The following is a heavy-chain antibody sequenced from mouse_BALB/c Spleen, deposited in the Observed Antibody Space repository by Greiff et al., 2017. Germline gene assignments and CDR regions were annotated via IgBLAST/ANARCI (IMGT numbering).Heavy chain of an antibody. J-gene: IGHJ2*01. CDR3: TRNYGSSYFDY. CDR1: GYTFTSYY. CDR2: INPSNGGT. Sequence: VKLQQSGAELVKPGASVKLSCKASGYTFTSYYMYWVKQRPGQGLEWIGEINPSNGGTNFNEKFKSKATLTVDKSSSTAYMQLSSLTSEDSAVYYCTRNYGSSYFDYWGQGTTLTVSS. D-gene: IGHD1-1*01. V-gene: IGHV1S81*02.